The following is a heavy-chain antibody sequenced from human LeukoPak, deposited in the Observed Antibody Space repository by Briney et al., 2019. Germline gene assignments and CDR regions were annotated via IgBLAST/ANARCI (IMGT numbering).Heavy chain of an antibody. V-gene: IGHV3-9*01. CDR1: GFTFDDYA. D-gene: IGHD3-10*01. CDR3: AKASLVGLYYYYMDV. CDR2: TSWNSGSI. Sequence: GGSLRLSCAASGFTFDDYAMHWVRQAPGKGLEWVSGTSWNSGSIGYADSVKGRFTISRDNAKNSLYLQMNSLRAEDTALYYCAKASLVGLYYYYMDVWGKGTTVTVSS. J-gene: IGHJ6*03.